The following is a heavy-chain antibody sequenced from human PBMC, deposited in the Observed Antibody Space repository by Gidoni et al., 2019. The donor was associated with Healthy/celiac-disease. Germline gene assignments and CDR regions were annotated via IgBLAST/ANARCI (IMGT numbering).Heavy chain of an antibody. V-gene: IGHV4-59*01. D-gene: IGHD5-18*01. J-gene: IGHJ4*02. CDR1: GGSISSYY. Sequence: QVQLQESGPGLVKPSETLSLTCTVSGGSISSYYWSWIRQPPGKGLEWIGYIYYSGSTNYNPSLKSRVTISVDTSKNQFSLKLSSVTAADTAVYYCARVHTYTAMLLYYFDYWGQGTLVTVSS. CDR2: IYYSGST. CDR3: ARVHTYTAMLLYYFDY.